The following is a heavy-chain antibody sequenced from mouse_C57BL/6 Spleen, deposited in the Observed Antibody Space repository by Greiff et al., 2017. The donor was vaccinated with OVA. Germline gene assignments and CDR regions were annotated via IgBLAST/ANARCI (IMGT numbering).Heavy chain of an antibody. V-gene: IGHV1-64*01. J-gene: IGHJ4*01. Sequence: VQLQQSGAELVKPGASVKLSCKASGYTFTSYWMHWVKQRPGQGLEWIGMIHPNSGSTNYNEKFKSKATLTVDKSSSTAYMQLSSLTSEDSAVYYCARMVGTNYAMDYWGQGTSVTVSS. CDR2: IHPNSGST. CDR1: GYTFTSYW. D-gene: IGHD2-2*01. CDR3: ARMVGTNYAMDY.